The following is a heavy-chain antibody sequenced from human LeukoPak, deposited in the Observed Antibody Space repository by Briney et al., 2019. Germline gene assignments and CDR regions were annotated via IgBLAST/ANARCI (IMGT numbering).Heavy chain of an antibody. CDR1: QFTFSDYT. V-gene: IGHV3-21*01. Sequence: GGSLRLSCAASQFTFSDYTMNWVRRAPGKGLEWVSSISTRSDCIYYAESVKGRFTISRGNAKNSLYLQMNSLRAEDTAVYYCARYVYGVVTSFDYWGQGTLVTVSS. J-gene: IGHJ4*02. D-gene: IGHD3-3*01. CDR3: ARYVYGVVTSFDY. CDR2: ISTRSDCI.